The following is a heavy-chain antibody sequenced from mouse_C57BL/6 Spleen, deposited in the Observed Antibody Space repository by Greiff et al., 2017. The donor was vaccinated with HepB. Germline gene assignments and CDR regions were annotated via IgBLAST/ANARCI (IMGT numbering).Heavy chain of an antibody. Sequence: QVQLQQPGAELVKPGASVKMSCKASGYTFTSYWITWVKQRPGQGLEWIGDIYPGSGSTNYNEKFKSKATLTVDTSSSTAYMQLSSLTSEDSAVYDCAREDDYDGAWFAYWGQGTLVTVSA. D-gene: IGHD2-4*01. CDR2: IYPGSGST. J-gene: IGHJ3*01. CDR1: GYTFTSYW. CDR3: AREDDYDGAWFAY. V-gene: IGHV1-55*01.